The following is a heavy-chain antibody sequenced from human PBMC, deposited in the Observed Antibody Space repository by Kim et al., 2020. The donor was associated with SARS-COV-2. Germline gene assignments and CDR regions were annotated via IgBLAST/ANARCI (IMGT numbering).Heavy chain of an antibody. CDR3: ARVYMVRGVIPRNYFDY. V-gene: IGHV4-31*03. J-gene: IGHJ4*02. Sequence: SETLSLTCTVSGGSISSGGYYWSWIRQHPGKGLEWIGYIYYSGSTYYNPSLKSRVTISVDTSKNQFSLKLSSVTAADTAVYYCARVYMVRGVIPRNYFDYWGQGTLVTVSS. D-gene: IGHD3-10*01. CDR1: GGSISSGGYY. CDR2: IYYSGST.